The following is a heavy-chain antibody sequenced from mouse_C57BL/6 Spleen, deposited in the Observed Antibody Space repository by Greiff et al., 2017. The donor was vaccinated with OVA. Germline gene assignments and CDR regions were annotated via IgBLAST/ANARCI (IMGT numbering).Heavy chain of an antibody. Sequence: EVQGVESGGGLVKPGGSLKLSCAASGFTFSDYGMHWVRQAPEKGLEWVAYISSGSSTIYYADTVKGRFTISRDNAKNTLFLQMTSLRSEETAMYYCARKGHYDPYYFDYWGQGTTLTVSS. V-gene: IGHV5-17*01. D-gene: IGHD2-4*01. CDR3: ARKGHYDPYYFDY. J-gene: IGHJ2*01. CDR2: ISSGSSTI. CDR1: GFTFSDYG.